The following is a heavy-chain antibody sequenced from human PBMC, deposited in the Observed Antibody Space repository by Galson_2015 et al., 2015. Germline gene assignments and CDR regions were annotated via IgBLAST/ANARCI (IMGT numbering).Heavy chain of an antibody. CDR1: GFTFDNYA. CDR2: ISWNSAYT. CDR3: AKVNGDGWDPAYYFDY. Sequence: SLRLSCAASGFTFDNYAMHWVRQAPGKGLEWVSGISWNSAYTGYADSVKGRFTISRDNAKNSLYLQMNSLRPGDTAFHYCAKVNGDGWDPAYYFDYWGLGTLVTVSS. J-gene: IGHJ4*02. D-gene: IGHD2-21*01. V-gene: IGHV3-9*01.